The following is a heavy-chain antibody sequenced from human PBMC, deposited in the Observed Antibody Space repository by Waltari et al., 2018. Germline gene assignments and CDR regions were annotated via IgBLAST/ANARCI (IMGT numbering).Heavy chain of an antibody. J-gene: IGHJ5*02. CDR2: INHSGST. CDR3: ARGRSNWDGYNWFDP. CDR1: GGSFSGYY. D-gene: IGHD7-27*01. Sequence: QVQLQQWGAGLLKPSETLSLTCAVYGGSFSGYYWSWIRQPPGKGLEWIGEINHSGSTNYSPSLKSRVTISVDTSKNQFSLKLSSVTAADTAVYYCARGRSNWDGYNWFDPWGQGTLVTVSS. V-gene: IGHV4-34*01.